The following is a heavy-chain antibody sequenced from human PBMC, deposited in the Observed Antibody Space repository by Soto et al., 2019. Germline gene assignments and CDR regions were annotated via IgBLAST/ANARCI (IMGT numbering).Heavy chain of an antibody. Sequence: SETLSLTCTVSGGSISSYYWSWIRQPAGKGLEWIGRIYTSGSTNYNPSLKSRVTMSVDTSKNQFSLKLSSVTAADTAVYYCARWGLLAAADLWYYYGMDVWGQGTTVTVSS. CDR1: GGSISSYY. D-gene: IGHD6-13*01. CDR2: IYTSGST. CDR3: ARWGLLAAADLWYYYGMDV. J-gene: IGHJ6*02. V-gene: IGHV4-4*07.